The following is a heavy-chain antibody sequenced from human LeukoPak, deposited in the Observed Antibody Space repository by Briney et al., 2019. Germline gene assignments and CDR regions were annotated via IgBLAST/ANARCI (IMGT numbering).Heavy chain of an antibody. CDR2: IKQDGSQR. V-gene: IGHV3-7*01. J-gene: IGHJ6*02. CDR1: GFTFSDYW. D-gene: IGHD5-12*01. CDR3: ASLLNSGYDHYYYGLDV. Sequence: PGGSLRLSCTASGFTFSDYWMTWVRQAPGKGPEWVANIKQDGSQRYYVDSVRGRFTISRDNAKDSLYLQMNSLRAEDTAVYYCASLLNSGYDHYYYGLDVWGQGTTVTVSS.